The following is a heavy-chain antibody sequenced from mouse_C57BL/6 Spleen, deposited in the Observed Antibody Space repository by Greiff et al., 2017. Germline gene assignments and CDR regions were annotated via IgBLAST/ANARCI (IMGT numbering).Heavy chain of an antibody. CDR2: ISYDGSN. Sequence: DVKLVESGPGLVKPSQSLSLTCSVTGYSITSGYYWNWIRQFPGNKLEWMGYISYDGSNNYNPSLKNRISITRDTSKNQFFLKLNSVTTEDTATYYCAREGVTGTRDYFDYWGQGTTLTVSS. CDR3: AREGVTGTRDYFDY. V-gene: IGHV3-6*01. CDR1: GYSITSGYY. D-gene: IGHD4-1*01. J-gene: IGHJ2*01.